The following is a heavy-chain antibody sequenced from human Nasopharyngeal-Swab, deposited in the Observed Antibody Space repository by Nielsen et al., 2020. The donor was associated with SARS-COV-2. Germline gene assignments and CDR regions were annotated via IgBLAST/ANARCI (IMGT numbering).Heavy chain of an antibody. CDR3: ARGLSGIVPAPILGLGPYYSYYYMDV. J-gene: IGHJ6*03. V-gene: IGHV4-34*01. D-gene: IGHD2-2*01. CDR2: IIHRGGA. Sequence: RQAPGKGLEWIGEIIHRGGANNTRSLKSGVTLSVDTSMNQFSLELSSGAAADTAVYYCARGLSGIVPAPILGLGPYYSYYYMDVWGKGTTVTVSS.